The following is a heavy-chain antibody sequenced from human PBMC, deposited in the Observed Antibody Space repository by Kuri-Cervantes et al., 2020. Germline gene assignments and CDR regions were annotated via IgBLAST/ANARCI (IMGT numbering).Heavy chain of an antibody. CDR3: AREGGFASGSSPLYYYYGMDV. J-gene: IGHJ6*02. Sequence: GGSLRLSCAASGFTVSSNYMSWVRQAPGKGLEWVSVIYSGGSTYYADSVKGRFTISRDNSKNTLYLQMNSLRAEDTAVYYCAREGGFASGSSPLYYYYGMDVWGQGTTVTVSS. V-gene: IGHV3-53*01. CDR1: GFTVSSNY. D-gene: IGHD3-10*01. CDR2: IYSGGST.